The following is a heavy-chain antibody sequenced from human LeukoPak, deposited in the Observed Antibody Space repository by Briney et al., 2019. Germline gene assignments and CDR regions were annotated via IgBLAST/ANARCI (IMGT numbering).Heavy chain of an antibody. J-gene: IGHJ4*02. CDR2: IIPIFGTA. Sequence: SVKVSCKASGGTFSSYAISWVRQAPGQGLEWMGGIIPIFGTANYAQKFQGRVTITADESTSTAYMELSSLRSEDTAVYYCARDPLGCSGGSCYSGSDYWGQGTLVTVSS. D-gene: IGHD2-15*01. CDR1: GGTFSSYA. V-gene: IGHV1-69*13. CDR3: ARDPLGCSGGSCYSGSDY.